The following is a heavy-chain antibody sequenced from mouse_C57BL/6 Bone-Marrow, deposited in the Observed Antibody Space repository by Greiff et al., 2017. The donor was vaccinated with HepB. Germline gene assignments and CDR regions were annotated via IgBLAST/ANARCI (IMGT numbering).Heavy chain of an antibody. CDR2: ISYSGST. J-gene: IGHJ1*03. D-gene: IGHD1-1*01. V-gene: IGHV3-1*01. CDR3: ARHGSSYWYFDV. CDR1: GYSITSGYD. Sequence: DVQLQESGPGMVKPSQSLSLTCTVTGYSITSGYDWHWIRHFPGNKLEWMGYISYSGSTNYNPSLKSRISITHDTSKNHFFLKLNSVTTEDTATYYCARHGSSYWYFDVWGTGTTVTVSS.